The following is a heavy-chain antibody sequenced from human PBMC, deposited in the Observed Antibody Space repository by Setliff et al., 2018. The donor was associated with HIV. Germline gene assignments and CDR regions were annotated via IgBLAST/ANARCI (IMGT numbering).Heavy chain of an antibody. CDR1: GYTFRSYD. Sequence: ASVKVSCKASGYTFRSYDIIWVRQAPGQGPEWMGWISTSNGNTHYVESLQGRVTMTTDTSSSTVYMEMTSLRSDDTAVYYCARVSRSVRVVVRYSEYWGQGTLVTVS. J-gene: IGHJ4*02. CDR2: ISTSNGNT. CDR3: ARVSRSVRVVVRYSEY. D-gene: IGHD3-22*01. V-gene: IGHV1-18*01.